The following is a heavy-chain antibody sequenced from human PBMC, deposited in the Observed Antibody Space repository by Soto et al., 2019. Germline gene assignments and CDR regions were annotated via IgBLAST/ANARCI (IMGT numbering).Heavy chain of an antibody. J-gene: IGHJ6*02. CDR3: ARDLIVVVPAAYYYYGMDV. V-gene: IGHV1-18*01. D-gene: IGHD2-2*01. CDR2: ISAYNGNT. CDR1: GYTFTSYG. Sequence: ASVKVSCKASGYTFTSYGISWVRQAPGQGLEWMGWISAYNGNTNYAQKLQGRVTMTTDTSTSTAYMELRSLRSDDTAVYYCARDLIVVVPAAYYYYGMDVWGQGTTVTAP.